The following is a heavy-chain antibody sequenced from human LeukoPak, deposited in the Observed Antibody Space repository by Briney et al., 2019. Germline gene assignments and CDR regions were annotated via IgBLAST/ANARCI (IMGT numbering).Heavy chain of an antibody. D-gene: IGHD3-10*02. Sequence: GGSLRLSCAASGFTFSSYGMHWVRQAPGKGLEWVAFIRYDGSNKYYADSVKGRFTISRDNPKNTLYLQMNSLRAEDTAVYYCAKDSRTMIGYMDVWGKGTTVTVSS. V-gene: IGHV3-30*02. CDR1: GFTFSSYG. CDR3: AKDSRTMIGYMDV. CDR2: IRYDGSNK. J-gene: IGHJ6*03.